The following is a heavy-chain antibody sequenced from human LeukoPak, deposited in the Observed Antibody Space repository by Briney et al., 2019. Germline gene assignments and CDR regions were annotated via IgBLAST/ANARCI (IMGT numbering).Heavy chain of an antibody. CDR2: INHSGST. J-gene: IGHJ3*02. CDR3: TRATYNYDSSGYYVGAFDI. V-gene: IGHV4-34*01. CDR1: GGSFSGYY. Sequence: SETLSLTCAVYGGSFSGYYWSWIRQPPGKGLEWIGEINHSGSTNYNPSLKSRVTISVDTSKNQFSLKLSSVTAADTAVYYYTRATYNYDSSGYYVGAFDIWGQGTMVTVSS. D-gene: IGHD3-22*01.